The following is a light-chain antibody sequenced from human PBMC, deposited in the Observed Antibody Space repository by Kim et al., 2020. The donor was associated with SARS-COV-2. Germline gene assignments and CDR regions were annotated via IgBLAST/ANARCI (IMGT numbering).Light chain of an antibody. CDR3: NSRDSSGYV. CDR2: GKN. Sequence: SYELTQDPAVSVALGQTVRITCQGDSLRSYYASWYQQKPGQAPVLVIYGKNNRPSGNPDRFSGSSSGNTASLTITGAQAEDEADYYCNSRDSSGYVFGTVTKVTVL. V-gene: IGLV3-19*01. J-gene: IGLJ1*01. CDR1: SLRSYY.